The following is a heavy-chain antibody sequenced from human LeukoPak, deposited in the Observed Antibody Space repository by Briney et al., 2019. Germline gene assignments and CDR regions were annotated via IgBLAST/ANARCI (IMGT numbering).Heavy chain of an antibody. CDR1: RYTLTELS. Sequence: GASVKVSCKVSRYTLTELSMHWVRQAPGKGLEWMGGFDPEDGETIYAQKFQGRVTMTEDTSTDTAYMELSSLRSEDTAVYYCARDNYDSSGYLRYFDYWGQGTLVTVSS. J-gene: IGHJ4*02. D-gene: IGHD3-22*01. CDR2: FDPEDGET. V-gene: IGHV1-24*01. CDR3: ARDNYDSSGYLRYFDY.